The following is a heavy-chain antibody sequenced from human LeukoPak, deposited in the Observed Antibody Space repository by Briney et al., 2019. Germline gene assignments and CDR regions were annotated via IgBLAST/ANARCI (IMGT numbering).Heavy chain of an antibody. CDR1: EFTFSNQW. CDR2: IQPDGSEK. Sequence: GGSLRLSCAASEFTFSNQWMTWVRQAPGKGLEWVANIQPDGSEKYYVGSVRGRFTISRGNARNLLYLQMNSLRSEDTAVYYCASERPSSSWYDFWGQGILVTVSS. D-gene: IGHD6-13*01. J-gene: IGHJ5*01. CDR3: ASERPSSSWYDF. V-gene: IGHV3-7*01.